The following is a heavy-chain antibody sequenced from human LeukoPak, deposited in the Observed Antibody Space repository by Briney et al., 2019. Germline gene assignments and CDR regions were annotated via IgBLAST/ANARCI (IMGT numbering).Heavy chain of an antibody. Sequence: SVKVSCKASGGTFSSYAISWVRQAPGQGLEWMGRIIPILGIANYAQKFQGRVTITADKSTSTAYMELSSLRSEDTAVYYCARDLLSGDWTWDIWGQGTVVTVSS. CDR1: GGTFSSYA. CDR2: IIPILGIA. J-gene: IGHJ3*02. V-gene: IGHV1-69*04. CDR3: ARDLLSGDWTWDI. D-gene: IGHD7-27*01.